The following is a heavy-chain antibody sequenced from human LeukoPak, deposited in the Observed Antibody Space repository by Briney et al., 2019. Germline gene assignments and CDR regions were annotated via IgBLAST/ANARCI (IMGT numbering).Heavy chain of an antibody. D-gene: IGHD4-11*01. V-gene: IGHV4-59*01. CDR2: IYYSGST. CDR3: ARDPDYMSGMDV. J-gene: IGHJ6*02. CDR1: GGSISSYY. Sequence: SETLSLTCTVSGGSISSYYWSWIRQPPGKGLEWIGYIYYSGSTNYNPSLKSRVTISVDTSKNQFSLKLSSVTAADTAVYYCARDPDYMSGMDVWGQGTTVTVSS.